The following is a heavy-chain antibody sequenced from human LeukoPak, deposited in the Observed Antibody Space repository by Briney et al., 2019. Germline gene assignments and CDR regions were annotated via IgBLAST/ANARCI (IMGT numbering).Heavy chain of an antibody. J-gene: IGHJ4*02. CDR3: ARDLGDYSPDDY. D-gene: IGHD4-17*01. Sequence: GGSLRLSCAASGFTFSSYAMHWVRQAPGKGLEWVAVISYDGSNKYYADSVKGRFTISRDNSKNTLYLQMNSLRAEDTAVYYCARDLGDYSPDDYWGQGTLVTVSS. V-gene: IGHV3-30*01. CDR1: GFTFSSYA. CDR2: ISYDGSNK.